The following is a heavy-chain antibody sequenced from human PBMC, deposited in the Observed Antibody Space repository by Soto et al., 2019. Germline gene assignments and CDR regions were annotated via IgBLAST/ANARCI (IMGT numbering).Heavy chain of an antibody. D-gene: IGHD6-13*01. CDR3: ARDQGSYSSSWYEFDP. J-gene: IGHJ5*02. CDR2: ISAYNGNT. CDR1: GYSFTSYG. V-gene: IGHV1-18*01. Sequence: XSVKVSCKASGYSFTSYGSIWVRQAPGQGLEWMGWISAYNGNTNYAQKLQGRVTMTTDTPTSTAYMELRSLRSDDTAVYYCARDQGSYSSSWYEFDPWGQGTLVTVSS.